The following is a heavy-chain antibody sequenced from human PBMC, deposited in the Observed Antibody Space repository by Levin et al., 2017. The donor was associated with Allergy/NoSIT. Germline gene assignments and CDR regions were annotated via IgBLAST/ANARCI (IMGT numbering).Heavy chain of an antibody. V-gene: IGHV1-8*01. Sequence: ASVKVSCKASGYTFTSYDINWVRQATGQGLEWMGWMNPNSGNTGYAQKFQGRVTMTRNTSISTAYMELSSLRSEDTAVYYCARWHENSSGYYAPSYNWFDPWGQGTLVTVSS. D-gene: IGHD3-22*01. CDR2: MNPNSGNT. J-gene: IGHJ5*02. CDR3: ARWHENSSGYYAPSYNWFDP. CDR1: GYTFTSYD.